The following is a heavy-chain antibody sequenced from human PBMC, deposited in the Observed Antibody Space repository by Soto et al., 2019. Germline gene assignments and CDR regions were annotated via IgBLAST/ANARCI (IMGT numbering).Heavy chain of an antibody. CDR1: GFTFSSYA. Sequence: EVQLLESGGGLVQPGGSLRLSCAASGFTFSSYAMSWVRQAPGKGLEWVSAISGSGGSTYYADSVKGRFTISRDNSKNTLYLQMNSLRSEDTAVYYCAREGGRWLQLEAFDYWGQGTLVTVSS. D-gene: IGHD5-12*01. V-gene: IGHV3-23*01. J-gene: IGHJ4*02. CDR2: ISGSGGST. CDR3: AREGGRWLQLEAFDY.